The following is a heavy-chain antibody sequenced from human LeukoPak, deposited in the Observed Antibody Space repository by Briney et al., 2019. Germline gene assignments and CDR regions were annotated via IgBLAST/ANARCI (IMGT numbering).Heavy chain of an antibody. Sequence: GGSLRLSCAASGFSFSTNSMHWVRQAPDKGLEWVAIISYDGSNRYYADSVKGRFTISRDNSKNTLYLQMNSLRPEDTAVYYCASGFEADSGSYLVDYWGQGTLVTVSS. CDR1: GFSFSTNS. CDR3: ASGFEADSGSYLVDY. V-gene: IGHV3-30-3*01. D-gene: IGHD1-26*01. J-gene: IGHJ4*02. CDR2: ISYDGSNR.